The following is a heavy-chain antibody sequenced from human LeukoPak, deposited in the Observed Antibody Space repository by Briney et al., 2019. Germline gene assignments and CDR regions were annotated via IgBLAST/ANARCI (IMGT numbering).Heavy chain of an antibody. J-gene: IGHJ6*03. D-gene: IGHD3-16*01. V-gene: IGHV1-2*02. CDR1: GYTFTGYY. CDR2: INPNSGGT. Sequence: ASVKVSCKASGYTFTGYYMHWVRQAPGQGLEWMGWINPNSGGTNYAQKFQGRVTMTRDTSISTAYMELSRLRSDDTAVYYCARDPGLIYYYYYMDVWGKGTTVTVSS. CDR3: ARDPGLIYYYYYMDV.